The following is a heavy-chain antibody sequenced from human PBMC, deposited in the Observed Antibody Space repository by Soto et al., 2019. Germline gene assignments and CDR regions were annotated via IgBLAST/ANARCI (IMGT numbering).Heavy chain of an antibody. J-gene: IGHJ4*02. CDR1: GYTLTGYY. D-gene: IGHD5-18*01. Sequence: ASVKVSCKASGYTLTGYYMHWVRQAPGQGLEWMGWINPNSGGTNYAQKFQGWVTMTRDTSISTAYMELSRLRSDDTAVYYCARSLLIQLWSFDYWGQGTLVTVSS. CDR3: ARSLLIQLWSFDY. V-gene: IGHV1-2*04. CDR2: INPNSGGT.